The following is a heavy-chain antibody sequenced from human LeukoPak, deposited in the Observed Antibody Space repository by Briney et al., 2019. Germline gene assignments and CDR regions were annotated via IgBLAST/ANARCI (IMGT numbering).Heavy chain of an antibody. V-gene: IGHV4-34*01. Sequence: SEALSLTCAVYGGSFSGYYWSWIRQPPGKGLEWIGEINHSGSTNYNPSLKSRVTISVDTSKNQFSLKLSSVTAADTAVYYCARERYSYGQFDYWGQGTLVTVSS. J-gene: IGHJ4*02. CDR3: ARERYSYGQFDY. CDR1: GGSFSGYY. D-gene: IGHD5-18*01. CDR2: INHSGST.